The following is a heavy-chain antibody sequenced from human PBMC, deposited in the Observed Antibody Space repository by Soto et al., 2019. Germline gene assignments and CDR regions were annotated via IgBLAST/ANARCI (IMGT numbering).Heavy chain of an antibody. J-gene: IGHJ5*02. D-gene: IGHD1-20*01. CDR1: GGSIRSYS. V-gene: IGHV4-59*01. CDR3: ARDLYIWNDDSASGWFYP. CDR2: ISDSGST. Sequence: QVQLQESGPGLVKPSETLSLTCSVSGGSIRSYSWNWIRQPPGKELEWIGSISDSGSTNYNPSLSSRVTMSLYTSKNQCSMKLTSVTAADTAVYYCARDLYIWNDDSASGWFYPWGQGTLVAVSS.